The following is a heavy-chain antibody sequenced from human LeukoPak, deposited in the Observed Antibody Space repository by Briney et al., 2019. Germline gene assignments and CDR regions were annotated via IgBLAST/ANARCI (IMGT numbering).Heavy chain of an antibody. CDR2: IIPIFGTV. Sequence: ASVKVSCKASGGTFSSYAISWVRQAPGQGLEWMGGIIPIFGTVNYAQKFQGRVTITTDESTSTAYMELSSLRSEDTAVYYCAAGDGSSGYYYGSYWGQGTLVTVSS. V-gene: IGHV1-69*05. CDR3: AAGDGSSGYYYGSY. D-gene: IGHD3-22*01. CDR1: GGTFSSYA. J-gene: IGHJ4*02.